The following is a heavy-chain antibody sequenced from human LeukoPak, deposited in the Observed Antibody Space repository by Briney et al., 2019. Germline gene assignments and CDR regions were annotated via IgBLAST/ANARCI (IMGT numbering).Heavy chain of an antibody. V-gene: IGHV4-34*01. J-gene: IGHJ5*02. CDR3: ARGRPRRFDP. CDR2: INHSGST. CDR1: GGSFSGYY. Sequence: SETLSLTCAVYGGSFSGYYWSWIRQPPGKGLEWTGEINHSGSTNYNPSLKSRVTISVDTSKNQFSLKLSSVTAADTAVYYCARGRPRRFDPWGQGTLVTVSS.